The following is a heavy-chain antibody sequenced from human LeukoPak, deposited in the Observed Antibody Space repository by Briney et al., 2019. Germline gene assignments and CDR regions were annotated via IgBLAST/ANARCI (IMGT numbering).Heavy chain of an antibody. CDR3: ARRMVRGVPDY. Sequence: SETLSLTCTVSGGSISSSSYYWGWIRQPPGKGLEWIGSIYYSGSTYYNPSLKSRVTISVDTSKNQFSLKLSSVTAADTAVYYCARRMVRGVPDYWGQGTLVTASS. CDR2: IYYSGST. CDR1: GGSISSSSYY. J-gene: IGHJ4*02. V-gene: IGHV4-39*01. D-gene: IGHD3-10*01.